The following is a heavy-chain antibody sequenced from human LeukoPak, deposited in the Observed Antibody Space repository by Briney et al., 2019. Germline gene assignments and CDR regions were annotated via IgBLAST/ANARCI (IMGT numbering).Heavy chain of an antibody. CDR3: ASGYCRGGTCRDAFEI. J-gene: IGHJ3*02. D-gene: IGHD2-15*01. CDR2: IYSGGST. CDR1: GFTVSSNY. V-gene: IGHV3-53*01. Sequence: GGSLRLSCAASGFTVSSNYMSWVRQAPGKGLEWVSVIYSGGSTYYADSVKGRFTISRDNAKNSLYLQMNSLRAEDTAVYYCASGYCRGGTCRDAFEIWGQGTMVTVSS.